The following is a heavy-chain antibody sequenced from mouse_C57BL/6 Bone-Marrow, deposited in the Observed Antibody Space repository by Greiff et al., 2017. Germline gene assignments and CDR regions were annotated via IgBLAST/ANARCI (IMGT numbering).Heavy chain of an antibody. Sequence: VQLKQSGAELVRPGASVKLSCTASGFTINDYYIHWVKQRPEQGLEWIGWIDPEIGDTEYDSKFKGKATITSDTSSNTAYLQLSSLTSEDTAVYYGTSLGGRYLDFWGQGTPLTVAS. CDR3: TSLGGRYLDF. V-gene: IGHV14-4*01. CDR1: GFTINDYY. CDR2: IDPEIGDT. D-gene: IGHD1-1*02. J-gene: IGHJ2*01.